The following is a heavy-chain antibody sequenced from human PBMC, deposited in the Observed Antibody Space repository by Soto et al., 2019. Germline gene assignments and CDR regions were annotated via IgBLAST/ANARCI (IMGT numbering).Heavy chain of an antibody. CDR2: IKQDGSEK. J-gene: IGHJ3*02. CDR3: ARGGRRSGSYADAFDI. CDR1: GFTFSTYW. V-gene: IGHV3-7*03. D-gene: IGHD1-26*01. Sequence: LRLSCTASGFTFSTYWMSWVRQAPGKGLEWVANIKQDGSEKYYVDSVKGRFTISRDNAKNSLYLQMNSLRAEDTAMYYCARGGRRSGSYADAFDIWGQGTMVTVSS.